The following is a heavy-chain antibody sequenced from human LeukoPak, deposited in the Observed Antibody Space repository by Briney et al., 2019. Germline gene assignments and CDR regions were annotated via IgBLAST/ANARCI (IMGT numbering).Heavy chain of an antibody. CDR1: GFTFRRYW. Sequence: QTGGSLRLSCAASGFTFRRYWMHWVRQAPGKGLVWVALSNSDGSSTSYADSVRGRLTISRDNARDTVSLQLNNLRAEDTAVYYCARDVNHHFDYWGQGTLVTVSS. CDR3: ARDVNHHFDY. CDR2: SNSDGSST. D-gene: IGHD1-14*01. V-gene: IGHV3-74*01. J-gene: IGHJ4*02.